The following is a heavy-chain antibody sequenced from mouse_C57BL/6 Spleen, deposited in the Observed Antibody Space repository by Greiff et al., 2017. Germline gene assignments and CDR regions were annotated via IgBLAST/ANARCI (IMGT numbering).Heavy chain of an antibody. CDR1: GYTFTSYW. V-gene: IGHV1-53*01. Sequence: LQPGTELVKPGASVKLSCKASGYTFTSYWMHWVKQRPGQGLEWIGNINPSNGGTNYNEKFKSKATLTVDKSSSTAYMQLSSLTSEDSAFYYCARGGIYYDYDEAMDYWGQGTSVTVSS. CDR3: ARGGIYYDYDEAMDY. D-gene: IGHD2-4*01. CDR2: INPSNGGT. J-gene: IGHJ4*01.